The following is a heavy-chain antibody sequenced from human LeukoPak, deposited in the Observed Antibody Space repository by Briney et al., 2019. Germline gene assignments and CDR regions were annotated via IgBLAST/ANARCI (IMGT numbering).Heavy chain of an antibody. Sequence: GGSLRLSSAASGFTFSSYWMHWVRQAPGKGLVWVSRINSDGSSTSYADSVKGRFTISRDNAKNTLYLQMNSLRAEDTAVYYCARVRIAVAGLVDYWGQGTLVTVSS. V-gene: IGHV3-74*01. CDR1: GFTFSSYW. D-gene: IGHD6-19*01. CDR2: INSDGSST. J-gene: IGHJ4*02. CDR3: ARVRIAVAGLVDY.